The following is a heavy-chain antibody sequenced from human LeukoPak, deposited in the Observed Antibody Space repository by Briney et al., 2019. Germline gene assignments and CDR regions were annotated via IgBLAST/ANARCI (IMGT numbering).Heavy chain of an antibody. V-gene: IGHV1-69*05. CDR3: ARDLMVRGVRNWFDP. Sequence: ASVKVSCKASGGTFSSYALTWVRQAPGQGLEWMGGIMSMFGTAKYAQKFQGRVTMTRDMSTSTVYMELSSLRSEDTAVYYCARDLMVRGVRNWFDPWGQGTLVSVSS. J-gene: IGHJ5*02. D-gene: IGHD3-10*01. CDR2: IMSMFGTA. CDR1: GGTFSSYA.